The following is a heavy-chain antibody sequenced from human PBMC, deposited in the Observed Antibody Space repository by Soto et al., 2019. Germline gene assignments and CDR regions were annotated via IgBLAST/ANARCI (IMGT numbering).Heavy chain of an antibody. V-gene: IGHV3-48*03. Sequence: PGGSLRLSCAASGFTFSSYEMNWVRQAPGKGLEWVSYISSSGSTIYYADSVKGRFTISRDNAKNSLYLQMNSLRAEDTAVYYCARDRVFYDSSGYYPRLEYFQHWGQGTLVTVSS. J-gene: IGHJ1*01. CDR1: GFTFSSYE. D-gene: IGHD3-22*01. CDR3: ARDRVFYDSSGYYPRLEYFQH. CDR2: ISSSGSTI.